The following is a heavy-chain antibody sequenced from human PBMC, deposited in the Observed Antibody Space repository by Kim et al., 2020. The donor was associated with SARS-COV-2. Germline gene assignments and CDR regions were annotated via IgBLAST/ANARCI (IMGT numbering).Heavy chain of an antibody. CDR3: ASSGYDYYFDY. D-gene: IGHD5-12*01. V-gene: IGHV4-4*09. J-gene: IGHJ4*02. CDR2: T. Sequence: TNYNPSRKSRVPISVDTSKNQFSLKLSSVTAADTAVYYCASSGYDYYFDYWGQGTLVTVSS.